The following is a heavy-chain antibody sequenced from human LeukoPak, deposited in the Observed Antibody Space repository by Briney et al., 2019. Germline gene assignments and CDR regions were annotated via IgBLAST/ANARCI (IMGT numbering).Heavy chain of an antibody. CDR2: ISIGDGRT. J-gene: IGHJ4*02. CDR3: SRSYYSSSWYYFDH. CDR1: GYTFNNFG. V-gene: IGHV1-18*01. Sequence: ASVKVSCKTSGYTFNNFGITWVRQAPGQGLEWMGWISIGDGRTHYGRKFQDRVSMTREMPSNTAFLELSSLRSDDTAFYFCSRSYYSSSWYYFDHWGQGTLVTVSS. D-gene: IGHD2-15*01.